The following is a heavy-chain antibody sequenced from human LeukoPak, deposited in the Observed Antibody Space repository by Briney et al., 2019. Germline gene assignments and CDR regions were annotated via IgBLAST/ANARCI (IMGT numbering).Heavy chain of an antibody. CDR1: GFTFSSYA. D-gene: IGHD2-15*01. V-gene: IGHV3-30-3*01. CDR2: ISYDGSNK. CDR3: ARDRIVVVVAATLLY. Sequence: GSLRLSCAASGFTFSSYATHWVRQAPGKGLEWVAVISYDGSNKYYADSVKGRFTISRDNSKNTLYLQMNSLRAEDTAVYYCARDRIVVVVAATLLYWGQGTLVTVSS. J-gene: IGHJ4*02.